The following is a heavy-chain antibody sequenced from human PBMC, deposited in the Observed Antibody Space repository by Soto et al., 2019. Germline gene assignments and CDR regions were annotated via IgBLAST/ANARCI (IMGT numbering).Heavy chain of an antibody. CDR3: ARDAGVSGELDY. D-gene: IGHD1-26*01. CDR1: GYTFTRYG. Sequence: QVQLGQSGAEVKKPGASVKVSCKASGYTFTRYGISWGRQAHGQGLEWKGWISAYNGNTNYAQKLQGRVTMTTDTSTSTAYLEPRIPRSDDTAVYYCARDAGVSGELDYWGQGTLVTVSS. V-gene: IGHV1-18*01. CDR2: ISAYNGNT. J-gene: IGHJ4*02.